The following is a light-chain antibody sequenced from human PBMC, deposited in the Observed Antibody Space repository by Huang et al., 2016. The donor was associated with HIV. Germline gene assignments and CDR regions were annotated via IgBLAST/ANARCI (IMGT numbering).Light chain of an antibody. V-gene: IGKV3D-15*01. CDR3: QHYDDWPPWT. CDR2: GAS. J-gene: IGKJ1*01. Sequence: EIVMSQSPVTLSVSPGERVTLSCRASQGVSNNVAWYQQTPGQTPRLLIHGASTRATGVPGKFSGRGSGTEFTLTITSLQPEDSAVYYCQHYDDWPPWTFGPGTHVEIK. CDR1: QGVSNN.